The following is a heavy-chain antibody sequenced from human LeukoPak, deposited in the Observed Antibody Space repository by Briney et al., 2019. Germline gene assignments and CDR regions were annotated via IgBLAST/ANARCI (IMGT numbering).Heavy chain of an antibody. CDR3: ARQKVVRGVITFSFDY. D-gene: IGHD3-10*01. V-gene: IGHV5-10-1*01. J-gene: IGHJ4*02. CDR1: GSSFTSYW. Sequence: GASLKISCKGSGSSFTSYWISWVRQMPGKGLVWMGRIDPSDSYTNYSPSFQGHVTISADKSISTAYLQWSSLKASDTAMYYCARQKVVRGVITFSFDYWGQGTLVTVSS. CDR2: IDPSDSYT.